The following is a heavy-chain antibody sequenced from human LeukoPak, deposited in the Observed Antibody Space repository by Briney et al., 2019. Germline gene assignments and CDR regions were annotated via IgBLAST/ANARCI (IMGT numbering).Heavy chain of an antibody. CDR3: ARDGTTVDY. D-gene: IGHD4-17*01. V-gene: IGHV4-34*01. CDR2: IYHSGST. J-gene: IGHJ4*02. Sequence: SETLSLTCAVYGVSFSGYYWSWIRQPPGKGLEWIGEIYHSGSTNYNPYLKSRVTISVDTSKNQFSLKLSSVTAADTAVYYCARDGTTVDYWGQGTLVTVSS. CDR1: GVSFSGYY.